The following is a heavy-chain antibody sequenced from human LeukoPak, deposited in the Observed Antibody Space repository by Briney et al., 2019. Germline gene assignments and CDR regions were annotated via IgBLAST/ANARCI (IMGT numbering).Heavy chain of an antibody. CDR1: GFTFSDYY. CDR3: ARVKYSGSYPHDY. CDR2: VSSSGSTI. Sequence: GGSLRLSCAASGFTFSDYYMSWIRQAPGKGLEWVSYVSSSGSTIYYADSVKGRFTISRDNAKNSLYLQMNSLRAEDTAIYYCARVKYSGSYPHDYWGQGTLVTVSS. V-gene: IGHV3-11*04. J-gene: IGHJ4*02. D-gene: IGHD1-26*01.